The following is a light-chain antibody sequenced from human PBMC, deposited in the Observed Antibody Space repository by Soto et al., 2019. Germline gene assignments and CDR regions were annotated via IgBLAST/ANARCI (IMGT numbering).Light chain of an antibody. CDR3: QQYDSFSIT. CDR2: DSS. CDR1: QSISSW. Sequence: GDRVTITCRASQSISSWLAWYPQKPGKAPKLLIYDSSSLESGVPSRFSGSGSGTEFSLTISSLQPDDFATYFCQQYDSFSITFGQGTRLEIK. V-gene: IGKV1-5*01. J-gene: IGKJ5*01.